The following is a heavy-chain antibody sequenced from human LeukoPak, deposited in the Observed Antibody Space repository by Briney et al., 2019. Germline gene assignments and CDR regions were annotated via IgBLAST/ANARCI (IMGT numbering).Heavy chain of an antibody. J-gene: IGHJ4*02. CDR1: GYTFTGYY. Sequence: ASVKVSCKASGYTFTGYYMHWVRQAPGQGLEWMGWINPNNGGTSYAQKFQGRVTMTRDTSITTAYMELSSLRSEDTAVYYCARVSSSSLEFDYWGQGTLVTVSS. D-gene: IGHD6-13*01. CDR2: INPNNGGT. CDR3: ARVSSSSLEFDY. V-gene: IGHV1-2*02.